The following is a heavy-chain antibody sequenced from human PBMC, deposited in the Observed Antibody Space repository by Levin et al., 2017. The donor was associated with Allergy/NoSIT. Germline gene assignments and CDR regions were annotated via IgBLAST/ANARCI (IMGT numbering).Heavy chain of an antibody. CDR3: ARLRGSSSNYYYMDV. CDR2: IWSGGSD. D-gene: IGHD6-6*01. Sequence: GGSLRLSCAASGFIFSNYGMHWVRQAPGKGLEWVAVIWSGGSDYADSVKGRFTISRNNSKNTLYLQMISLTAEDTAVYYCARLRGSSSNYYYMDVWGKGTTVTVSS. J-gene: IGHJ6*03. CDR1: GFIFSNYG. V-gene: IGHV3-33*01.